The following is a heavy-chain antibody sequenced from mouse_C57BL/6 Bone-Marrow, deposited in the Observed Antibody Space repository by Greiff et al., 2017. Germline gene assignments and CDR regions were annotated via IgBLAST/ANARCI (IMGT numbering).Heavy chain of an antibody. D-gene: IGHD2-3*01. V-gene: IGHV1-76*01. Sequence: VQGVESGAELVRPGASVKLSCKASGYTFTDYYINWVKQRPGQGLEWIARIYPGSGNTYYNEKFKGKATLTAEKSSSTAYMQLSSLTSEDSAVYFCARESRWLLRLYYAMDYWGQGTSVTVSS. CDR2: IYPGSGNT. CDR1: GYTFTDYY. CDR3: ARESRWLLRLYYAMDY. J-gene: IGHJ4*01.